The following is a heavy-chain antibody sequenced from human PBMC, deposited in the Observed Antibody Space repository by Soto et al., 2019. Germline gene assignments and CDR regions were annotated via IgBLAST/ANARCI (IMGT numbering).Heavy chain of an antibody. Sequence: QVQLQESGPGLVKPSQTLSLTCTVSGGSISSGGYYWSWIRQHPGKGLEWIGYIYYSGSTYYNPSLKIRVTTSVHTSKNQFSLELSSVTAADTAVYYCAREGGIVAATAANYWGQGTLVTVSS. CDR1: GGSISSGGYY. CDR2: IYYSGST. CDR3: AREGGIVAATAANY. D-gene: IGHD1-26*01. J-gene: IGHJ4*02. V-gene: IGHV4-31*03.